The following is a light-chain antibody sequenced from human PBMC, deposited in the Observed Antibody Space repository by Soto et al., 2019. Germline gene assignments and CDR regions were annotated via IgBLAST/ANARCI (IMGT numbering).Light chain of an antibody. CDR3: HQYGIATTT. Sequence: IVLTQSPGTLLLSLGERATLSXRASNSVTSSYLAWYQPEPGXPPSLXXASXSSMATGIPDRFSGSGSATDFTLTISRLDPEDVAGYYWHQYGIATTTVGQGTKVDIK. CDR2: SXS. J-gene: IGKJ1*01. V-gene: IGKV3-20*01. CDR1: NSVTSSY.